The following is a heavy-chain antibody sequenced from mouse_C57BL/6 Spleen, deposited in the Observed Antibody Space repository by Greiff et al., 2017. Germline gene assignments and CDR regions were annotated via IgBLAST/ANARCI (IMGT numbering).Heavy chain of an antibody. V-gene: IGHV1-82*01. CDR1: GYAFSSSW. CDR2: IYPGDGDT. Sequence: QVQLKESGPELVKPGASVKISCKASGYAFSSSWMNWVKQRPGKGLEWIGRIYPGDGDTNYNGKFKGKATMTADKSSSTAYMQLSSLTSEDSAVYFCGREKLGKSDYWGQGTTLTVSS. CDR3: GREKLGKSDY. J-gene: IGHJ2*01. D-gene: IGHD2-1*01.